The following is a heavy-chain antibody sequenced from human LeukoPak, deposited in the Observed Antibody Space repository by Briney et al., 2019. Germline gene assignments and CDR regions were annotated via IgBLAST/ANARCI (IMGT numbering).Heavy chain of an antibody. D-gene: IGHD3-16*01. CDR2: ISYSSGSI. CDR1: GFTLSNYA. CDR3: AKDVLRLNYGYFDL. V-gene: IGHV3-23*01. J-gene: IGHJ2*01. Sequence: GGSLRLSCAASGFTLSNYAMSWVRQGPGKGPEWDAGISYSSGSIYYLDSVKGRFTISRDNSRNTLYLQMNSLRAEDTAVYYCAKDVLRLNYGYFDLWGRGTLVSVSS.